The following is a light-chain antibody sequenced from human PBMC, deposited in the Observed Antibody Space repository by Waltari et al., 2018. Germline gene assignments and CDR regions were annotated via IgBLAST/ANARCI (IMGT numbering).Light chain of an antibody. Sequence: VLTPPPDTLSLSPGERATLPCRASQSLTRRYVAWYQQKPGQAPRLLIYGASSRAAGIPDRFSGSGSGTDFTLTISRLEPEDSAVYYCQQYGSSILYTFGQGTKLEIK. CDR1: QSLTRRY. J-gene: IGKJ2*01. CDR3: QQYGSSILYT. V-gene: IGKV3-20*01. CDR2: GAS.